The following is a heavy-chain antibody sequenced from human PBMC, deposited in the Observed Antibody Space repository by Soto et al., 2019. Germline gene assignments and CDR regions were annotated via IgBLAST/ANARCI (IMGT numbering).Heavy chain of an antibody. CDR1: GGSIRSYY. CDR2: IYHSGTT. J-gene: IGHJ3*02. V-gene: IGHV4-59*01. Sequence: QVQLQESGPGLVKPSETLSLTCTVSGGSIRSYYWSWIRQPPGKGLAWIGYIYHSGTTNYNPSLKRRVTISVDTSKSQFSLKLTSVTAADTAVYYCARDPEDYGGNSPTFDIWGQGTMVTVSS. D-gene: IGHD4-17*01. CDR3: ARDPEDYGGNSPTFDI.